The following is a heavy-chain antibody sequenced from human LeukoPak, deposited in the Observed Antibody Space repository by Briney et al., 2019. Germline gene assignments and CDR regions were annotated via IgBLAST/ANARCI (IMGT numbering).Heavy chain of an antibody. CDR3: AKDKLPYYYGSGSGRDAFDI. D-gene: IGHD3-10*01. Sequence: GGSLRLSCAASGFTFSSYSMNWVRQAPGKGLEWVSAISGSGGSTYYADSVKGRFTISRDNSKNTLYLQMNSLRAEDTAVYYCAKDKLPYYYGSGSGRDAFDIWGQGTMVTVSS. CDR2: ISGSGGST. CDR1: GFTFSSYS. V-gene: IGHV3-23*01. J-gene: IGHJ3*02.